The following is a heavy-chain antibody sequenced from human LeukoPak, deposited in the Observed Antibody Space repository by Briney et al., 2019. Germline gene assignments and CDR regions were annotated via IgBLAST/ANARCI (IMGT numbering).Heavy chain of an antibody. CDR1: GFTFSSYA. CDR3: ARTPHYGDQRRDYFDS. CDR2: INWNGGST. Sequence: GGSLRLSCAASGFTFSSYAMSWVRQVSGKGLGWVSSINWNGGSTDYADSVKGRFTISRDNAKNSLYLQMNSLRNEDTALYYCARTPHYGDQRRDYFDSWGQGTLVTVSS. D-gene: IGHD4-17*01. V-gene: IGHV3-20*04. J-gene: IGHJ4*02.